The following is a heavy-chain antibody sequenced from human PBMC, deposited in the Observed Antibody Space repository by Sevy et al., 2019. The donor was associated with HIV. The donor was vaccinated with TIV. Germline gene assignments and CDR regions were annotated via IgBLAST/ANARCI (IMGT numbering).Heavy chain of an antibody. V-gene: IGHV3-23*01. D-gene: IGHD6-13*01. CDR1: GFTFSSYA. CDR3: AKGKEGYSSSWYWFDP. CDR2: ISGSGGST. Sequence: GGSLRLSCAASGFTFSSYAMSWVRQAPGKGLEWVSAISGSGGSTYYADSVKGRFTISRDNSKNTLYLQMNSLRAGDTAVYYCAKGKEGYSSSWYWFDPWGQGTLVTVSS. J-gene: IGHJ5*02.